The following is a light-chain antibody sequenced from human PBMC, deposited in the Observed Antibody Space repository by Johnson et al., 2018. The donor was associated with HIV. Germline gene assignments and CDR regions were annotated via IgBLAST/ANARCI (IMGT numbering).Light chain of an antibody. J-gene: IGLJ1*01. CDR3: GTWDSSLSAPWC. CDR1: SSNIGNNY. CDR2: ENN. V-gene: IGLV1-51*02. Sequence: QPVLTQPPSVSAAPGQKVTISCSGSSSNIGNNYVSWYQQLPGTAPKLLIYENNKRPSGIPDRFSGSKSGTSATLGITGLQTGDEADYYCGTWDSSLSAPWCVGTGTKVTVL.